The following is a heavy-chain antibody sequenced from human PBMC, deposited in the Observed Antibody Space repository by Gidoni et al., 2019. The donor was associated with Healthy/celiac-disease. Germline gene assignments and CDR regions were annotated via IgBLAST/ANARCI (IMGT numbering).Heavy chain of an antibody. CDR2: ISWDGGST. J-gene: IGHJ6*02. Sequence: EVQLVESGGVVVQPGGSLRLSCAASGFPFDDSTMHWVRQAPGKGLEWVSLISWDGGSTYYADSVKGRFTISRDNSKNSLYLQMNSLRTEDTALYYCAKGPQSTQYYYYYYGMDVWGQGTTVTVSS. CDR3: AKGPQSTQYYYYYYGMDV. CDR1: GFPFDDST. V-gene: IGHV3-43*01.